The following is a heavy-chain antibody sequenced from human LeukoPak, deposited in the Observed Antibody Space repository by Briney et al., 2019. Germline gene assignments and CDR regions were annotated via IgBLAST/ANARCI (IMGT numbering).Heavy chain of an antibody. CDR2: IGTAGDT. D-gene: IGHD1-26*01. J-gene: IGHJ4*02. CDR1: GFTFSSYD. V-gene: IGHV3-13*01. CDR3: LRGPIRGASDY. Sequence: GGSLRLSCAASGFTFSSYDMHWVRQATGKGLEWVSSIGTAGDTYYPGSVKGRFTISRENAKNSLYLQMNSLRAGDTAVYYCLRGPIRGASDYWGQGTLVTVSS.